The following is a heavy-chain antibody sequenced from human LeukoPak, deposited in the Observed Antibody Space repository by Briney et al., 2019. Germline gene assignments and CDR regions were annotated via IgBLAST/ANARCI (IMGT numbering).Heavy chain of an antibody. V-gene: IGHV3-21*01. D-gene: IGHD6-19*01. CDR1: GFTFSSYS. CDR3: ARGAGIAVAGQVDY. CDR2: ISSSSSYI. Sequence: GGSLRLSCAASGFTFSSYSMNWVRQAPGKGLEWVSSISSSSSYIYYADSVKGRFTISRDSAKNSLYLQMNSLRAEDTAVYYCARGAGIAVAGQVDYWGQGTLVTVSS. J-gene: IGHJ4*02.